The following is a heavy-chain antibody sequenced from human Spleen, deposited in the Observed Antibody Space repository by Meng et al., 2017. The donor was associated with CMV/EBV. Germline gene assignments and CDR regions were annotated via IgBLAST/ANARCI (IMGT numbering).Heavy chain of an antibody. J-gene: IGHJ6*02. CDR2: INHIGST. CDR1: GGSFSGYY. V-gene: IGHV4-34*01. Sequence: SETLSLTCAVYGGSFSGYYWSWIRQPPGKGLEWIGEINHIGSTNYNPSLKSRVTISVDTSKNQFSLKLSSLTAADTAVYYCARDRRGGGYSYGKNNYYYYGMDVWGQGTTVTVSS. CDR3: ARDRRGGGYSYGKNNYYYYGMDV. D-gene: IGHD5-18*01.